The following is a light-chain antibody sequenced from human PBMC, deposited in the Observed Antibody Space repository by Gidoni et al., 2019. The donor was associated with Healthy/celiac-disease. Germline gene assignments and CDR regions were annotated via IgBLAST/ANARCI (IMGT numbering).Light chain of an antibody. CDR3: QQSYSTPPWT. Sequence: DIQMTQSPSSLSASVGDRVTITCRASQNISSYLNWYQQKPGKAPKLLIYAASSLQSGVPSRFSGSVSGTDFTLTISTLQPEDFATYYCQQSYSTPPWTFVQGTRVEI. J-gene: IGKJ1*01. CDR1: QNISSY. CDR2: AAS. V-gene: IGKV1-39*01.